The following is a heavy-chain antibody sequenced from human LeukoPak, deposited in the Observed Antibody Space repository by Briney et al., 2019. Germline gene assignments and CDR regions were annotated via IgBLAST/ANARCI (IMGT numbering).Heavy chain of an antibody. V-gene: IGHV1-18*01. J-gene: IGHJ5*02. D-gene: IGHD2-15*01. CDR3: ARLGYCSGRDCPTSYYNWFDP. CDR2: ISPYNGNT. Sequence: ASVMVSCKASGYTFINYGISWLRQAPGQGLEWMGWISPYNGNTNYAQKLQGRVTMTTDTSTSTAYMELRSLRSDDTAVYFCARLGYCSGRDCPTSYYNWFDPWGQGTLVTVSS. CDR1: GYTFINYG.